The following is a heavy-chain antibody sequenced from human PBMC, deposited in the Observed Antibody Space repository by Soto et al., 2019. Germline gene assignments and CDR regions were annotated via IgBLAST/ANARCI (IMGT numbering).Heavy chain of an antibody. J-gene: IGHJ4*02. CDR3: AKGPAHHEWELIYFDY. CDR1: GFTFSSYA. CDR2: ISGSGGST. V-gene: IGHV3-23*01. Sequence: EVQLLESGGGLVQPGGSLRLSCAASGFTFSSYAMTWVRQAPGKGLEWVSAISGSGGSTYYADSVKGRFTISRDNSRNTLYLQMNSLRAEDTAIYYCAKGPAHHEWELIYFDYWGQGTLVTVSS. D-gene: IGHD1-26*01.